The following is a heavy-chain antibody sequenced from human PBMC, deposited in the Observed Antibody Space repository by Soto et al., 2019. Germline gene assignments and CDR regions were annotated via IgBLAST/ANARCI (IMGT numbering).Heavy chain of an antibody. D-gene: IGHD1-20*01. Sequence: QVQLQESGPGLVKPSETLSLTCTVSGGSMSSYYWSWIRQPPGKGLEWIGYIYYSGSTNYNPSLKSRVTISVDTSKYQFSLKLSSVTAAETAVYYCARQSLGNWNASPELDYWGQGTLVTVSS. CDR2: IYYSGST. V-gene: IGHV4-59*08. J-gene: IGHJ4*02. CDR3: ARQSLGNWNASPELDY. CDR1: GGSMSSYY.